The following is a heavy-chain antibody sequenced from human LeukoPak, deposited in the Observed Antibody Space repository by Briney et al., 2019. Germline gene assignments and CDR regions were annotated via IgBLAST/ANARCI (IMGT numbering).Heavy chain of an antibody. CDR1: GFTFSNAW. CDR3: TTKRRTD. J-gene: IGHJ4*02. Sequence: GGSLRLSCAASGFTFSNAWMSWVRQAPGKGLEWVSRIKSKTDGGTTDYAAPVKGRFTISRDDSKNTLYLQMNSLKTEDTAVYYCTTKRRTDWGQGTLVTVSS. V-gene: IGHV3-15*01. CDR2: IKSKTDGGTT.